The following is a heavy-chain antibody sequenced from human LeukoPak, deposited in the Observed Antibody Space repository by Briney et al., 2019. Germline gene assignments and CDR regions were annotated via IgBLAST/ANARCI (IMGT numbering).Heavy chain of an antibody. CDR3: ARGGYTLYWYFDL. CDR1: VFTFSSYR. CDR2: ISSSSSYI. V-gene: IGHV3-21*01. D-gene: IGHD6-13*01. J-gene: IGHJ2*01. Sequence: GGSLRLSCAASVFTFSSYRMNWVRQAPGKGLEWVSSISSSSSYIYYADSVKGRFIISRDNAKSSLYLQMNSLRAEDTAVYYCARGGYTLYWYFDLWGRGTLVTVSS.